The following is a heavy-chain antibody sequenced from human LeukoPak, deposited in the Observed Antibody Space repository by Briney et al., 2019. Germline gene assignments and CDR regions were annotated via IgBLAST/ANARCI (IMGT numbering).Heavy chain of an antibody. CDR3: ATGGAYRDSFDM. CDR1: GGTFSTYA. V-gene: IGHV1-69*11. CDR2: IIAILSQT. D-gene: IGHD3-10*01. Sequence: SVTVSCKASGGTFSTYAINWVRQAPGQGLEWMGRIIAILSQTNFAEKFQGRVSITADESTTTAYMELSGLKSEDTAVYYCATGGAYRDSFDMWGQGTMVTVSS. J-gene: IGHJ3*02.